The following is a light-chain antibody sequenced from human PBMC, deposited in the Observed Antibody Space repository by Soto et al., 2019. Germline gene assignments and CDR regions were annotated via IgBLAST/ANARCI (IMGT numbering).Light chain of an antibody. CDR1: QSISSY. CDR3: QQYNSYS. V-gene: IGKV1-39*01. Sequence: DIQMTQSPSSLSASVGDRVTITCRASQSISSYVNWYQQQPGQAPKLLIYAASSLQSGVPSRFSGSGSGTEFTLTISSLQPDDFATYYCQQYNSYSFGQGTKVDIK. J-gene: IGKJ1*01. CDR2: AAS.